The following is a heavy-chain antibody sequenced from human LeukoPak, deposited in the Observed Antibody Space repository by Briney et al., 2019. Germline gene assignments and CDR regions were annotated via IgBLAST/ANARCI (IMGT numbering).Heavy chain of an antibody. CDR2: IYHSGST. CDR3: ARDQDGYSTFFDY. Sequence: PSQTLSLTCTVSGVSISSDGYYWSWIRQPPGKGLEWIGYIYHSGSTYYNPSLKSRVTISVDRSKNQFSLKLSSVTAADTAVYYCARDQDGYSTFFDYWGQGTLVTVSS. J-gene: IGHJ4*02. CDR1: GVSISSDGYY. V-gene: IGHV4-30-2*01. D-gene: IGHD5-24*01.